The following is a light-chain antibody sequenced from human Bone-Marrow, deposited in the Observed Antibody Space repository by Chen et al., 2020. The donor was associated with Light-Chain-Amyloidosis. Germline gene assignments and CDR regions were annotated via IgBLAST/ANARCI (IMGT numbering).Light chain of an antibody. V-gene: IGKV3-11*01. CDR2: DAS. J-gene: IGKJ5*01. Sequence: EIVLTQSPATLSLSPGERATLSCRASQSVSSYLAGYQQKPGQAPRLLIYDASTRATGIPARFSGSGSGTDFTLTISSLEPEDFAVYYCQQRSNWPTFGQGTRLEIK. CDR1: QSVSSY. CDR3: QQRSNWPT.